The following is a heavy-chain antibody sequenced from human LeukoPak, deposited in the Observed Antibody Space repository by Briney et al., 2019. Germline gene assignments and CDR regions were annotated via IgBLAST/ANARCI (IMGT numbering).Heavy chain of an antibody. CDR3: AKGDWADC. Sequence: GGSLRLSCAASGFPFTIFAMSWVRQAAGKGLEWVSVLDGSGGSTNYPDSVKGRFTISRDNSKNTLYLQMNSLRAEDTAIYYCAKGDWADCWGQGTLVTVSS. D-gene: IGHD3/OR15-3a*01. CDR2: LDGSGGST. V-gene: IGHV3-23*01. CDR1: GFPFTIFA. J-gene: IGHJ4*02.